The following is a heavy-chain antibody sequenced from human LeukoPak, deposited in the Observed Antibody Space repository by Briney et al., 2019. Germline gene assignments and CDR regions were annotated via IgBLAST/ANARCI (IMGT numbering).Heavy chain of an antibody. V-gene: IGHV4-34*01. D-gene: IGHD3-3*01. CDR1: GGSFSGYY. CDR2: ISHSGST. Sequence: SETLSLTCAVYGGSFSGYYWSWIRQPPGKGLEWIGEISHSGSTNYNPSLKSRVTISVDTSKNQFSLKLSSVTAADTAVYYCARGGRVLRFLEWLPRAFDYWGQGTLVTVSS. J-gene: IGHJ4*02. CDR3: ARGGRVLRFLEWLPRAFDY.